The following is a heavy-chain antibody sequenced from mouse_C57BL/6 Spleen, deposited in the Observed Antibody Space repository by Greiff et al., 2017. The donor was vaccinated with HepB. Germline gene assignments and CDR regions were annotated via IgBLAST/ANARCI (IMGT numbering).Heavy chain of an antibody. D-gene: IGHD3-3*01. CDR3: ARWGDAGYYFDY. Sequence: VQVVESGPELVKPGASVKISCKASGYAFSSSWMNWVKQRPGKGLEWIGRIYPGDGDTNYNGKFKGKATLTADKSSSTAYMQLSSLTSEDSAVYFCARWGDAGYYFDYWGQGTTLTVSS. CDR1: GYAFSSSW. CDR2: IYPGDGDT. V-gene: IGHV1-82*01. J-gene: IGHJ2*01.